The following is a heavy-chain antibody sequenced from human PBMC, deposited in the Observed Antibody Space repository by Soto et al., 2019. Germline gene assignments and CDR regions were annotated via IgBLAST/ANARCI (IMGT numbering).Heavy chain of an antibody. CDR2: INPNSGGT. D-gene: IGHD6-13*01. V-gene: IGHV1-2*04. Sequence: ASVKVSCKASGYTFTGYYMHWVRQAPGQGLEWMGWINPNSGGTNYAQKFQGWVTMTRDTSISTAYMELSRLRSDDTAVYYCARGIAAAGDPWAFGYWGQGTLVTVSS. CDR3: ARGIAAAGDPWAFGY. J-gene: IGHJ4*02. CDR1: GYTFTGYY.